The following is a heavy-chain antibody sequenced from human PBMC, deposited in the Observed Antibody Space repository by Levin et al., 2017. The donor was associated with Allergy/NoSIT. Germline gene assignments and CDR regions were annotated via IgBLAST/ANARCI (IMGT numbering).Heavy chain of an antibody. J-gene: IGHJ3*02. CDR2: ISSSSSYI. D-gene: IGHD2-15*01. CDR1: GFTFSGYN. Sequence: RTGGSLRLSCAASGFTFSGYNMNWVRQAPGKGLEWVSSISSSSSYIYYADSMKGRFTISRDNAKNSLFLQMNSLRAGDTAVYYCARGDCSGGSCNSVLVRALDIWGQGTRVAVSS. V-gene: IGHV3-21*01. CDR3: ARGDCSGGSCNSVLVRALDI.